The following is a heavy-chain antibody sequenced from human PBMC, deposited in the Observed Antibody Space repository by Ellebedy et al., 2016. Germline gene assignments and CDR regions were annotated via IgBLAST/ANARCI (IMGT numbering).Heavy chain of an antibody. CDR1: GNTFSDYY. J-gene: IGHJ4*02. Sequence: ASVKVSXXASGNTFSDYYMHWVRQATGQGLEWMGWISPYNGNTNYAQKLQGRVTMTTDTSTSTVYMELRSLRSDDTALYYCARVAEQWAPFHYFDYWGQGALVTVSS. CDR2: ISPYNGNT. D-gene: IGHD6-19*01. CDR3: ARVAEQWAPFHYFDY. V-gene: IGHV1-18*04.